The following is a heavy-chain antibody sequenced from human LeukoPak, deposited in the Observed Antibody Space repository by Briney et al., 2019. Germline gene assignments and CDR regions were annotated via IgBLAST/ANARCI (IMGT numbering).Heavy chain of an antibody. J-gene: IGHJ6*03. V-gene: IGHV4-59*01. CDR3: ARGTYYYDSSGYYYYYYYMDV. CDR1: GVSTCTYY. Sequence: TLSLSPTLSGVSTCTYYSSWIGQPPGQGLEWIGYIYYSRSTKYTTSLKSRVTISVDTSKNHFSLKLSSVTAADTAVYYCARGTYYYDSSGYYYYYYYMDVWGKGTTVTVSS. CDR2: IYYSRST. D-gene: IGHD3-22*01.